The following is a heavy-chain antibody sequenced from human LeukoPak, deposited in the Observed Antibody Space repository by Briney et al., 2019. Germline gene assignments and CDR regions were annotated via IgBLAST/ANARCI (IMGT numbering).Heavy chain of an antibody. CDR3: ARDTSPGITGTY. J-gene: IGHJ4*02. D-gene: IGHD1-20*01. CDR1: GYSVTNGYY. CDR2: IYHDGRI. Sequence: SETLSLTCTVSGYSVTNGYYWGWIRQPPGKGLEWIGSIYHDGRIDYNPSLKSRVTISRDTSNDQFSLKLSSVTAADTAMYYCARDTSPGITGTYWGQGTLVTVSS. V-gene: IGHV4-38-2*02.